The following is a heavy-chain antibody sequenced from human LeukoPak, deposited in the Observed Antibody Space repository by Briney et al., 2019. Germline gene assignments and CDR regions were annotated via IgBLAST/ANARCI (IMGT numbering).Heavy chain of an antibody. V-gene: IGHV3-21*01. CDR3: ARDLAPSTIMARWFDP. J-gene: IGHJ5*02. Sequence: GASLRLSCAASGFTFSSYSMNWGRHAPEKGLGWVASISFNSRYINYADSLKGRFTISRDNAKDSLFLHMSSLRAEDTAVYYCARDLAPSTIMARWFDPWGQGTLVTVSS. CDR1: GFTFSSYS. D-gene: IGHD3-3*01. CDR2: ISFNSRYI.